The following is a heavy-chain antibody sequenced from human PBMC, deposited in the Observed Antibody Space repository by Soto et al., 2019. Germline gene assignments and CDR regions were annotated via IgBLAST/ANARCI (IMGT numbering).Heavy chain of an antibody. CDR1: GGSISSGGYS. V-gene: IGHV4-30-2*01. Sequence: QLQLQESGSGLVKPSQTLSLTCAVSGGSISSGGYSWSWIRQPPGKGLEWIGYIYHSGSTYYNPSXKXXVTISVDRSKNQFSLKLSSVTAADTAVSYCARESLHNWFDPWGQGTLVTVSS. J-gene: IGHJ5*02. CDR3: ARESLHNWFDP. CDR2: IYHSGST.